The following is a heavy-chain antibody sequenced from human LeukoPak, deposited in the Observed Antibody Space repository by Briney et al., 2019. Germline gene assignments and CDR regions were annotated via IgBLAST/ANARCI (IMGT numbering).Heavy chain of an antibody. D-gene: IGHD5-12*01. CDR2: ISGSGGTT. CDR3: AKDYEDVLGTMLS. V-gene: IGHV3-23*01. Sequence: GGSLRLSCAASGFSFSSYAMSWVRQAPGKGLEWVSAISGSGGTTYYADSVKGRFTISRDNSKNTLYLQMNSLRAEDTAVYYCAKDYEDVLGTMLSWGQGTLVTVSS. J-gene: IGHJ4*02. CDR1: GFSFSSYA.